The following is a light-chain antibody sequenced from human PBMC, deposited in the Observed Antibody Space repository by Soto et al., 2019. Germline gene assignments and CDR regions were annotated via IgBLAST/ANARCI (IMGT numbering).Light chain of an antibody. J-gene: IGKJ2*01. CDR2: GAS. V-gene: IGKV3-20*01. CDR1: QSVSSSY. CDR3: QQYGSSLPYT. Sequence: EIVLTQSPGTLSLSPGERATLSCRASQSVSSSYLAWYQQKPGQAPRLLIYGASSRATGIPDRFSGSGSGTDFTLTISRLEPEDCAVYYCQQYGSSLPYTFRQGTKLEI.